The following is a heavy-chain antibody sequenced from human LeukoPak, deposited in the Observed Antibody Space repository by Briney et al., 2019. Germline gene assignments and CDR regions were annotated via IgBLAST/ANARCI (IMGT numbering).Heavy chain of an antibody. D-gene: IGHD5-12*01. Sequence: SETLSITCAVYGGSFSGYYWSWIRQPPGKGLEWIGEINHSGSTNYNPSLKSRVTISVDTSKNQFSLKLSSVTAADTAVYYCARGTSLASVDYWGQGALVTVSS. V-gene: IGHV4-34*01. CDR2: INHSGST. J-gene: IGHJ4*02. CDR1: GGSFSGYY. CDR3: ARGTSLASVDY.